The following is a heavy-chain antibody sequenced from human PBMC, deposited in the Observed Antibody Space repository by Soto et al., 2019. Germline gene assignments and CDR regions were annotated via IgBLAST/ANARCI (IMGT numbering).Heavy chain of an antibody. V-gene: IGHV3-48*01. CDR3: ARETGLRSSGWSYYFDF. CDR1: GFTLSSYS. CDR2: ISGSGGTI. D-gene: IGHD6-19*01. J-gene: IGHJ4*02. Sequence: EVQLVESGGGLVQPGGAPRLSCAASGFTLSSYSMHWVRQAPGKGLEWVSYISGSGGTIYYADSVKGRFTISRDNAKNSLSVQMNSLRVEDPAVYFCARETGLRSSGWSYYFDFWGQGTRVTVSS.